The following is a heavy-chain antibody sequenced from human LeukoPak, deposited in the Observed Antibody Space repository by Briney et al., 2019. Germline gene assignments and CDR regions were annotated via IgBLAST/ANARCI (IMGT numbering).Heavy chain of an antibody. D-gene: IGHD4-17*01. J-gene: IGHJ4*02. V-gene: IGHV7-4-1*02. CDR1: GYTFTSYT. CDR3: ARKTVEPDRYFDF. CDR2: INTNTGNP. Sequence: ASVKVSCKASGYTFTSYTMNWVRQAPGQGLEWMGWINTNTGNPTYAQGFTGRFVFSLDTSVSTAYLQISSLKVEDTAVYYCARKTVEPDRYFDFWGQGTPVTVSS.